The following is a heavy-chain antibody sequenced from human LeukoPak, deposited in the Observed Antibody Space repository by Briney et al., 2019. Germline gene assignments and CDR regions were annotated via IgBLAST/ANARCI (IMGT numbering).Heavy chain of an antibody. D-gene: IGHD6-6*01. Sequence: PSETLSLTCTVSGGSLSISAYYWGWIRPPPGRGLEWIGSMHYSGTSHYNPSLNSRVTISVDTSKNHFSLKLTSVTAADTAVYYCARYSSSSGWFDPWGQGTLVTVSS. V-gene: IGHV4-39*02. CDR3: ARYSSSSGWFDP. CDR1: GGSLSISAYY. J-gene: IGHJ5*02. CDR2: MHYSGTS.